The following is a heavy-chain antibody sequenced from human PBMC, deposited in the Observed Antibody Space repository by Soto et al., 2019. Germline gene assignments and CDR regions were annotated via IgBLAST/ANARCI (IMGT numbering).Heavy chain of an antibody. Sequence: GRSLRLSCASSVFPVIDDHMSWVRQAPGKGPEWVSVIYYGGTTYYADSVQGRFTISRDKSKNTLYLQMNDLRADDTAVYYCAREAAGFDIWGQGTMVTVSS. V-gene: IGHV3-53*01. CDR1: VFPVIDDH. CDR3: AREAAGFDI. J-gene: IGHJ3*02. CDR2: IYYGGTT.